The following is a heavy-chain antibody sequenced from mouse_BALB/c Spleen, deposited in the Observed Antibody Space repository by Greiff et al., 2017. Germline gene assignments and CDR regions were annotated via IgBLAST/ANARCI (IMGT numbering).Heavy chain of an antibody. J-gene: IGHJ4*01. Sequence: EVQLVESGGGLVQPGGSLKLSCAASGFTFSSYGMSWVRQTPDKRLELVATINSNGGSTYYPDSVKGRFTISRDNAKNTLYLQMSSLKSEDTAMYYCARAFPMDYWGQGTSVTVSS. CDR3: ARAFPMDY. V-gene: IGHV5-6-3*01. CDR2: INSNGGST. CDR1: GFTFSSYG.